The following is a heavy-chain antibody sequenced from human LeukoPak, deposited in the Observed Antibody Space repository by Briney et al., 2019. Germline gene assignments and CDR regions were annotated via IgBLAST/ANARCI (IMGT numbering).Heavy chain of an antibody. CDR3: ASKLQIVVAGPYFDY. CDR2: INHSGSA. J-gene: IGHJ4*02. CDR1: GGSFSGYY. D-gene: IGHD6-19*01. Sequence: TSETLSLTCAVYGGSFSGYYWSWIRQPPGKGLEWIGEINHSGSAKYNPSLKSRVTISVDTSKKQFSLKLSSVTAADTAVYYCASKLQIVVAGPYFDYWGQGTLVTVSS. V-gene: IGHV4-34*01.